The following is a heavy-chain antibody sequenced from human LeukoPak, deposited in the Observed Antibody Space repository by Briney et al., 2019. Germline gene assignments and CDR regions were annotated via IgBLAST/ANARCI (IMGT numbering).Heavy chain of an antibody. D-gene: IGHD3-10*01. CDR3: ARAGGVLGYFDY. CDR2: ISYSGST. CDR1: GGSISNYY. V-gene: IGHV4-59*08. J-gene: IGHJ4*02. Sequence: SETLSLTCTISGGSISNYYWSWIRQRPGKGLEWIGYISYSGSTNYNPSLKSRVTISVDTSKNQFSLKLSSVTAADTAVYYCARAGGVLGYFDYWGQGALVTVSS.